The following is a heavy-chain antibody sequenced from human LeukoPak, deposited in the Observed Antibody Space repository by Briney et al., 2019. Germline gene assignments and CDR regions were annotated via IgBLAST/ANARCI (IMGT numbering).Heavy chain of an antibody. Sequence: GGSLRLSCAASGFTVSSNYMSWVRQAPGKGLEWVSVIYSGGSTYYADSVKGRFTISRDNSKNTLYLQMNSLRAEDTAVYHCARDKTYYDYVWGSYRSDAFDIWGQGTMVTVSS. CDR1: GFTVSSNY. J-gene: IGHJ3*02. D-gene: IGHD3-16*02. CDR2: IYSGGST. CDR3: ARDKTYYDYVWGSYRSDAFDI. V-gene: IGHV3-66*01.